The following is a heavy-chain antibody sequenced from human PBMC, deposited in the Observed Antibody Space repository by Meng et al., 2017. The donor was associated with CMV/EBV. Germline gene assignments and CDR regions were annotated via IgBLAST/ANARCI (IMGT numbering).Heavy chain of an antibody. D-gene: IGHD6-19*01. V-gene: IGHV4-39*07. CDR1: GGSISSSSYY. J-gene: IGHJ4*02. CDR3: ARDNRIAVADIFDH. Sequence: GSLRLSCTVSGGSISSSSYYWGWIRQPPGKGLEWIGSIYYSGSTYYNPSLKSRVTISVDTSKNQFSLKLSSVTAADTAVYYCARDNRIAVADIFDHWGQGTLVTVSS. CDR2: IYYSGST.